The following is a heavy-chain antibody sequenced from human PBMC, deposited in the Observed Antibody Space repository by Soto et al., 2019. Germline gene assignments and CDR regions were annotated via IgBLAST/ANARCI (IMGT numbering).Heavy chain of an antibody. CDR1: GYSFAGYW. V-gene: IGHV5-10-1*01. D-gene: IGHD3-22*01. CDR3: ARQRYDSDTGPNFQYYFDS. CDR2: IDPSDSQT. Sequence: GESLKISCKGSGYSFAGYWITWVRQKPGKGLEWMGRIDPSDSQTYYSPSFRGHVTISVTKSITTVFLQWSSLRASDTAMYYCARQRYDSDTGPNFQYYFDSWGQGTPVTVSS. J-gene: IGHJ4*02.